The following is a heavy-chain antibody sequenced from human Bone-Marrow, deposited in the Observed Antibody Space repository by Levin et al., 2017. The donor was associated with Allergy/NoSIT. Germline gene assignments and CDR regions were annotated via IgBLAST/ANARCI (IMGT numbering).Heavy chain of an antibody. V-gene: IGHV3-48*03. CDR2: ISSSGSTI. Sequence: GGSLRLSCAASGFTFSSYEMNWVRQAPGKGLEWVSYISSSGSTIYYADSVKGRFTISRDNAKNSLYLQMNSLRAEDTAVYYCARSPAARPHRVFDYWGQGTLVTVSS. CDR3: ARSPAARPHRVFDY. J-gene: IGHJ4*02. D-gene: IGHD6-6*01. CDR1: GFTFSSYE.